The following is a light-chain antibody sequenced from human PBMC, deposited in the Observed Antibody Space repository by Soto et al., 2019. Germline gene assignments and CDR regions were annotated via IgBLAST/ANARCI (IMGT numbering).Light chain of an antibody. J-gene: IGLJ3*02. V-gene: IGLV1-47*01. CDR1: RSNIGRNF. CDR2: RNN. Sequence: QPVLTQSPSASGTPGQRATMSCSGSRSNIGRNFAYWYQHVPGTAPRLLIQRNNERPSGVPGRFPGSKSGTSVPLAISGLRSDDEATYYCAAWDDTLDAQVFGGGTKLTVL. CDR3: AAWDDTLDAQV.